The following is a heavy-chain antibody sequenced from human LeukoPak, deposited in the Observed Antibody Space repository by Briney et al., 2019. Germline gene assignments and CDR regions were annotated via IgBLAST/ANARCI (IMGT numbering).Heavy chain of an antibody. CDR3: ARNRMKTWFDP. CDR2: INPSGGST. Sequence: ASVKVSCKASGYTFTIYYIHWVRQAPGQGLEWMGIINPSGGSTSYAQKFQGRVTITRNTSISTAYMELSSLRSEDTAVYYCARNRMKTWFDPWGQGTLVTVSS. D-gene: IGHD2-8*01. CDR1: GYTFTIYY. J-gene: IGHJ5*02. V-gene: IGHV1-46*01.